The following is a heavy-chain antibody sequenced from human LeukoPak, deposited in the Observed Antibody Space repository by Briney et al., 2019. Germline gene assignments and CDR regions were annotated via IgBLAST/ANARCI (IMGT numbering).Heavy chain of an antibody. D-gene: IGHD3-22*01. J-gene: IGHJ4*02. CDR2: IKQDGSEK. CDR1: GFTFSSYW. V-gene: IGHV3-7*01. CDR3: ARDSKTYYYDSSGYYFDY. Sequence: PGGSLRLSCAASGFTFSSYWMSWVRQAPGKGLEWVANIKQDGSEKYYVDSVKGRFTISRDNAKNSLYLQMNSPRAEDTAVYYCARDSKTYYYDSSGYYFDYWGQGTLVTVSS.